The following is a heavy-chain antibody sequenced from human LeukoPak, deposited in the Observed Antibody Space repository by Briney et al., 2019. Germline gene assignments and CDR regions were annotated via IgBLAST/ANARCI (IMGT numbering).Heavy chain of an antibody. Sequence: GASVKVSYKASGGTFSSYAISWVRQAPGQGLEWMGGIIPIFGTANYAQKFQGRVTITADESTSTAYMELSSLRSEDTAVYYCARFRSGWYFYYYYYGMDVWGQGTTVTVSS. V-gene: IGHV1-69*13. CDR1: GGTFSSYA. J-gene: IGHJ6*02. CDR3: ARFRSGWYFYYYYYGMDV. D-gene: IGHD6-19*01. CDR2: IIPIFGTA.